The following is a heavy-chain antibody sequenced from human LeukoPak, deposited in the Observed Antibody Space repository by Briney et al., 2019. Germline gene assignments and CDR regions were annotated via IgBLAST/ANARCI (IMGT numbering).Heavy chain of an antibody. CDR3: TTVPSFHDVLTGYHFDY. J-gene: IGHJ4*02. Sequence: GGSLRLSCAASGFTFSKAWMNWVRQAPGEGLEWIGRIKTKSEGETTDYSETVKARFIISRDDSKNTLYLQMNSLKTKDTAVYYCTTVPSFHDVLTGYHFDYWGRGTLVAVSS. CDR1: GFTFSKAW. D-gene: IGHD3-9*01. CDR2: IKTKSEGETT. V-gene: IGHV3-15*01.